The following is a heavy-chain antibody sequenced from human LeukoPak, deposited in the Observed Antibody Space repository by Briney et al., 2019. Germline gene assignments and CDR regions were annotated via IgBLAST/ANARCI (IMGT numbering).Heavy chain of an antibody. CDR2: ISGSGGST. CDR3: AKDWGLGYYDRHDY. Sequence: ETLSLTCTVSGGSISSSSYYWGWIRQPPGKGLEWVSAISGSGGSTYYADSVKGRFTISRDNSKNTLYLQMNSLRAEDTAVYYCAKDWGLGYYDRHDYWGQGTLVTVSS. CDR1: GGSISSSSYY. J-gene: IGHJ4*02. D-gene: IGHD3-22*01. V-gene: IGHV3-23*01.